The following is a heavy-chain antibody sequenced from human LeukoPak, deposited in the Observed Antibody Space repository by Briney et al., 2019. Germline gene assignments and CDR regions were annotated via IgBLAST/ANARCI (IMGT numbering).Heavy chain of an antibody. CDR1: GGTFSSYA. CDR2: IIPIFGTA. D-gene: IGHD3-9*01. J-gene: IGHJ6*04. Sequence: SVKVSCKASGGTFSSYAISWVRPAPGQGLEWMGGIIPIFGTANYAQKFQGRVTITADKSTSTAYMELSSLRSEDTAVYYCARVELRYFDWSLGMDVWGKGTTVTVSS. CDR3: ARVELRYFDWSLGMDV. V-gene: IGHV1-69*06.